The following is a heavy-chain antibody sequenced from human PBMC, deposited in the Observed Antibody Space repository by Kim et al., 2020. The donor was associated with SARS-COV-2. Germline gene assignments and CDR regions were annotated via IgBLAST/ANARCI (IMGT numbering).Heavy chain of an antibody. V-gene: IGHV3-30*04. J-gene: IGHJ3*02. CDR1: GFTFSSSA. CDR3: ARVGLYSGYDHAFDI. CDR2: ISHDGSNK. D-gene: IGHD5-12*01. Sequence: GGSLRLSCAASGFTFSSSAMHWVRQAPGKGLEWVAVISHDGSNKFYADSVKGRFTISRDNSKNTLFLQMNSLRVDDTAVYYCARVGLYSGYDHAFDIWG.